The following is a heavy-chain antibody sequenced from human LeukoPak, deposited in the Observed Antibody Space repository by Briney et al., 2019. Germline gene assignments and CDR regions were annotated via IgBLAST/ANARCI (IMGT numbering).Heavy chain of an antibody. Sequence: TSETLSLTCTVSGGSISSGGYYWSWIRQHPGKGLEWIGYIYYSGSTYYNPSLKSRVTISVDTSKNQFSLKLSSVTAADTAVYYCARERRDYYDSSGYIYYGPLDYWGQGTLVTVSS. J-gene: IGHJ4*02. CDR2: IYYSGST. V-gene: IGHV4-31*03. D-gene: IGHD3-22*01. CDR1: GGSISSGGYY. CDR3: ARERRDYYDSSGYIYYGPLDY.